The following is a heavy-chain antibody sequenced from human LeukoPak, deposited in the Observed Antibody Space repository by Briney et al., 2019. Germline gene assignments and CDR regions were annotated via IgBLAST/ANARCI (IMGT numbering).Heavy chain of an antibody. Sequence: SETLSLTCTVSGGSVSSGSYYWSWIRQPPGKGLEWIGYIYYSGSAYYNPSLKSRVTISKDTSKTQFSLRLSSVTAADTAVYYCARLYYDILTGFFFDYWGQGTLVTVSS. D-gene: IGHD3-9*01. CDR2: IYYSGSA. CDR3: ARLYYDILTGFFFDY. CDR1: GGSVSSGSYY. V-gene: IGHV4-31*03. J-gene: IGHJ4*02.